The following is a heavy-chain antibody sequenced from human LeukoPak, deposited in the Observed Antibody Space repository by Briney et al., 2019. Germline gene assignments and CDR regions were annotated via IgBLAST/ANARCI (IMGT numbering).Heavy chain of an antibody. CDR3: ATLRPGATYYYYGMDV. Sequence: SETLSLTCAVYGGSFSGYYWSWIRQPPGKGLEWIGEINHSGSTNYNPSLKSRVTISVDTSKNQFSLKLRSVTAADTAVYYCATLRPGATYYYYGMDVWGKGTTVTVSS. D-gene: IGHD1-26*01. J-gene: IGHJ6*04. CDR1: GGSFSGYY. CDR2: INHSGST. V-gene: IGHV4-34*01.